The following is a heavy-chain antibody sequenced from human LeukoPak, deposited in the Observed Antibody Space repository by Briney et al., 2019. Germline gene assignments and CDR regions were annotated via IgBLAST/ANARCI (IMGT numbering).Heavy chain of an antibody. Sequence: GASVKFSCKASGYTFTGYYMHWVRQAPGQGLEWMGWINPNSGGTNYAQKFQGRVTMTRDTSISTAYMELSRLRSDDTAVYYCARVDTIFGVVIMQYDYWGQGTLVTVSS. CDR3: ARVDTIFGVVIMQYDY. J-gene: IGHJ4*02. D-gene: IGHD3-3*01. CDR2: INPNSGGT. V-gene: IGHV1-2*02. CDR1: GYTFTGYY.